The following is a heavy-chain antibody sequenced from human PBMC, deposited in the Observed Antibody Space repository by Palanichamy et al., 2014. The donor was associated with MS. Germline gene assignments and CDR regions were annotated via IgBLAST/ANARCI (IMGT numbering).Heavy chain of an antibody. V-gene: IGHV3-48*02. CDR1: GFTFSSYS. Sequence: EVQLVESGGGLVQPGGSLRLSCAASGFTFSSYSMNWVRQAPGKGLEWVSYISSSSSTIYYADSVKGRFTISRDDAKNSLYLQMNSLRDEDTAVYYCARVTAAGSRFYCYGMDVWGQGTTVTVSS. D-gene: IGHD6-13*01. CDR3: ARVTAAGSRFYCYGMDV. CDR2: ISSSSSTI. J-gene: IGHJ6*02.